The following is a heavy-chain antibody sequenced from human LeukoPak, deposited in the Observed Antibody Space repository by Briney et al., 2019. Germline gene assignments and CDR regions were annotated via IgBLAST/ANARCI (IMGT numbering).Heavy chain of an antibody. CDR3: VRYYYHSSGYVVPPKSDY. CDR1: GDSIISSSYY. CDR2: IYYSGRT. V-gene: IGHV4-39*01. D-gene: IGHD3-22*01. Sequence: PSETLSLTCSVSGDSIISSSYYWGWIRQPPGKGLEWIGSIYYSGRTYYNPSLKSRVTISIDTSRSQFSLKLSSVTAADTAVYYCVRYYYHSSGYVVPPKSDYWGQGTLVTVSS. J-gene: IGHJ4*02.